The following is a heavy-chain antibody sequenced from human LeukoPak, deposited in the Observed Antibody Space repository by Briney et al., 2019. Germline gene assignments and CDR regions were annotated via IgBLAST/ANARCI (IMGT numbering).Heavy chain of an antibody. D-gene: IGHD1-26*01. Sequence: GASVKVSCKASGYTFTSYYMHWVRQAPRQGLEWMAIMNPSGGSTTYAQKFQGRVTMTRDMSTSTVHMELSSLRSEDTAVYYCARGGAYYMDVWGKGTTVTVSS. CDR2: MNPSGGST. CDR3: ARGGAYYMDV. V-gene: IGHV1-46*01. CDR1: GYTFTSYY. J-gene: IGHJ6*03.